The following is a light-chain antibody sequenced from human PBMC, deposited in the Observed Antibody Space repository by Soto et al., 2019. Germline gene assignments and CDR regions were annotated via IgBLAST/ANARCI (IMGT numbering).Light chain of an antibody. V-gene: IGKV1-5*01. Sequence: DIQMTQSPSTLSASVGDRVTITCRASQSISSWLAWYQQKPGKAPKLLIYDASSLESGVPSRFSGSGSGTEFNLTISSLQPDDFATYYCQQYNSYSGWTFGQGTKVEIK. J-gene: IGKJ1*01. CDR2: DAS. CDR1: QSISSW. CDR3: QQYNSYSGWT.